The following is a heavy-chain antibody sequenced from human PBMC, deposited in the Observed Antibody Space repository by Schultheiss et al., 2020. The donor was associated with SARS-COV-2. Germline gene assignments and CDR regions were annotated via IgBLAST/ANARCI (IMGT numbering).Heavy chain of an antibody. CDR3: ARDRRVAEGMDV. Sequence: GGSLRLSCAASGFTFSKYWMHWVRQPQGKGLMWISRIDNDATNLNYADSVKGRFTISRDNAKNTLYLQLNSLRVEDTGVYYCARDRRVAEGMDVWGQGTTVTVSS. J-gene: IGHJ6*02. CDR1: GFTFSKYW. CDR2: IDNDATNL. V-gene: IGHV3-74*01.